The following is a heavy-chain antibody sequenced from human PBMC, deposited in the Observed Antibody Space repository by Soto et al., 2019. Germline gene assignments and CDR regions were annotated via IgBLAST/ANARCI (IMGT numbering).Heavy chain of an antibody. V-gene: IGHV3-33*01. Sequence: PGGSLRLSCAASGFTFSSYGMHWVRQAPGKGLEWVAVIWYDGSNKYYADSVKGRFTISRDNSKNTLYLQMNSLRAEDTAVYYCAREGRAIVVVVAATPEVMDYYYGMDVWGQGTTVTVSS. CDR3: AREGRAIVVVVAATPEVMDYYYGMDV. J-gene: IGHJ6*02. CDR1: GFTFSSYG. D-gene: IGHD2-15*01. CDR2: IWYDGSNK.